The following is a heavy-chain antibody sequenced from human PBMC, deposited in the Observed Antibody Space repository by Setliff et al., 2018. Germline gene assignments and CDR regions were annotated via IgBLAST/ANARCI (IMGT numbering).Heavy chain of an antibody. Sequence: ASVKVSCKASGYTFTTYGVHWVRQAPGQRLEWMGWINAGNGDTKFSQKFQDTITMTADTSASTAYMELSSLRSEDTAMYYCARGQTVGPNSGKDYWGQGTLVTVSS. J-gene: IGHJ4*02. CDR2: INAGNGDT. CDR3: ARGQTVGPNSGKDY. V-gene: IGHV1-3*01. D-gene: IGHD1-26*01. CDR1: GYTFTTYG.